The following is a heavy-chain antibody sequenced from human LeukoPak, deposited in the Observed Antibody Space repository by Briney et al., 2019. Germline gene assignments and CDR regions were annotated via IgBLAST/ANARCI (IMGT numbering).Heavy chain of an antibody. D-gene: IGHD4-17*01. CDR3: AKSDPYGDSLIEI. J-gene: IGHJ4*02. CDR2: IDSGGST. Sequence: GGSLRLSCAASGFTFSDYYMTWIRQAPGKGPEWVSVIDSGGSTNSADSVKGRFSVSRDNAKNSLYLQMNSLRAEDTAVYYCAKSDPYGDSLIEIWGQGALVTVSS. V-gene: IGHV3-66*01. CDR1: GFTFSDYY.